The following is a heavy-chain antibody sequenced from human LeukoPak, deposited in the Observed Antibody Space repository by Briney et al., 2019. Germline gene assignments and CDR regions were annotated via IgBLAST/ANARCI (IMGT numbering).Heavy chain of an antibody. CDR2: IIPIFGTA. J-gene: IGHJ5*02. Sequence: SVKVSCKASGGTFSIYAISWVRQAPGQGLEWMGGIIPIFGTANYAQKFQGRVTITADESTSTAYMELSSLRSEDTAVYYCARALYYDILTGYNWFDPWGQGTLVTVSS. D-gene: IGHD3-9*01. V-gene: IGHV1-69*13. CDR1: GGTFSIYA. CDR3: ARALYYDILTGYNWFDP.